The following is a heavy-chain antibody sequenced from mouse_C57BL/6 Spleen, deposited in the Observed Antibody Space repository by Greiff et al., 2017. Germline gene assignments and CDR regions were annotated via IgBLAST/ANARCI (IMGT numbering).Heavy chain of an antibody. CDR1: GIDFSRYW. J-gene: IGHJ4*01. V-gene: IGHV4-1*01. CDR2: INPDSSTI. D-gene: IGHD2-3*01. Sequence: EVKLLQSGGGLVQPGGSLKLSCAASGIDFSRYWMRWVRRAPGQGLEWIGEINPDSSTINYAPSLKDKFIISRDNANNTLYLQMSNVRSEDTALYYCVRRGGYYLYAMDYWGQGTSVTVSS. CDR3: VRRGGYYLYAMDY.